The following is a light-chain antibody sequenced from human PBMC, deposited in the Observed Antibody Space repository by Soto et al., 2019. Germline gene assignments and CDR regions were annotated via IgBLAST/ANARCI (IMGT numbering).Light chain of an antibody. CDR3: QQYARSSWP. V-gene: IGKV3D-20*02. CDR1: QRVSNSY. J-gene: IGKJ1*01. CDR2: DSS. Sequence: SLAAVSLNTGERATLSCRASQRVSNSYLVWYQQKPGQAPKLLIYDSSTRATGIPDRFSASGSGTDFTLSISRLEPDDSAVYYCQQYARSSWPFGQGTKVDI.